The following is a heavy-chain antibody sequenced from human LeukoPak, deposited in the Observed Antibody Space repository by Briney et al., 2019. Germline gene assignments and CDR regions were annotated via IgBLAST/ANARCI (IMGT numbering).Heavy chain of an antibody. V-gene: IGHV4-59*08. Sequence: SETLSLTCTVSGGSISSYYWSWIRQPPGKGLEWIGYIYYSGSTNYNPSLKSRVTISVDTSKNQFSLKLSSVTAADTAVYYCARRGSGTLLRGAFDIWGQGTMVTVSS. D-gene: IGHD3-10*01. CDR1: GGSISSYY. J-gene: IGHJ3*02. CDR2: IYYSGST. CDR3: ARRGSGTLLRGAFDI.